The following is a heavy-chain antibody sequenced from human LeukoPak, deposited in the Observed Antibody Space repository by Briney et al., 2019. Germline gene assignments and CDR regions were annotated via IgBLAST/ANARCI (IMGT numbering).Heavy chain of an antibody. CDR3: ARAASSSSALSY. V-gene: IGHV3-21*01. CDR2: ISSSSSYI. J-gene: IGHJ4*02. Sequence: PGGSLRLSCAASGFTFSSYSMNWVRQAPGKGLEWVSSISSSSSYIYYADSVKGRSTISRDNAKNSLYLQMNSLRAEDTAVYYCARAASSSSALSYWGQGTLVTVSP. D-gene: IGHD6-6*01. CDR1: GFTFSSYS.